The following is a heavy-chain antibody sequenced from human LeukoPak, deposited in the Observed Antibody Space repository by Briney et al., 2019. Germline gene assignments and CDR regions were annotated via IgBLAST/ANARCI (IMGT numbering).Heavy chain of an antibody. D-gene: IGHD3-10*01. Sequence: GASVKVSCKASGYTFTSYDINWVRQAPGQGLEWMGWINPNSGGTNYAQKFQGWVTMTRDTSISTAYMELSRLRSDDTAVYYCARDRGYYYYMDVWGKGTTVTVSS. CDR3: ARDRGYYYYMDV. CDR2: INPNSGGT. CDR1: GYTFTSYD. J-gene: IGHJ6*03. V-gene: IGHV1-2*04.